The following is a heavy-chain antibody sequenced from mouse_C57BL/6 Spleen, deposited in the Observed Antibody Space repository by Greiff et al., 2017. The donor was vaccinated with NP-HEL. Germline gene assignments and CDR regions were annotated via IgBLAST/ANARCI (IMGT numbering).Heavy chain of an antibody. V-gene: IGHV1-61*01. CDR1: GYTFTSYW. CDR2: IYPSDSET. J-gene: IGHJ2*01. CDR3: ARGDGGNFDY. Sequence: QVQLKQPGAELVRPGSSVKLSCKASGYTFTSYWMDWVKQRPGQGLEWIGNIYPSDSETHYNQKFKDKATLTVDKSSSTAYMQLSSLTSEDSAVYYGARGDGGNFDYWGQGTTLTVSS. D-gene: IGHD3-3*01.